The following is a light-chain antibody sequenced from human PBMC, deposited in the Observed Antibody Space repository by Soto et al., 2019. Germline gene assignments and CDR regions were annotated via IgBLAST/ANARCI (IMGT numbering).Light chain of an antibody. CDR2: EVT. Sequence: QSVLTQPASVSGSPGQSITISCTGTRSDVGANHYVSWYQQYPGEAPKVIIYEVTNRPSGVSNRFSGSRSDHTASLTISGLQAEDEAYYYCTSHTGGGSLDVFGTGTKVTVL. CDR3: TSHTGGGSLDV. J-gene: IGLJ1*01. V-gene: IGLV2-14*01. CDR1: RSDVGANHY.